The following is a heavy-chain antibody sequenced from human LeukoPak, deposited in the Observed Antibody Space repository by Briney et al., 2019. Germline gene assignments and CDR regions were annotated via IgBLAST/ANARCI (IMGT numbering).Heavy chain of an antibody. CDR1: GGSISSGGYY. D-gene: IGHD4-17*01. V-gene: IGHV4-30-2*01. CDR2: IYHSGST. J-gene: IGHJ4*02. CDR3: ARAATVTTSAEGY. Sequence: SQTLSLTCTVSGGSISSGGYYWSWIRQPPGKGLEWIGYIYHSGSTYYNPSLKSRVTISVDRSKNQFSLKLSSVTAADTAVYYCARAATVTTSAEGYWGQGTLVTVSS.